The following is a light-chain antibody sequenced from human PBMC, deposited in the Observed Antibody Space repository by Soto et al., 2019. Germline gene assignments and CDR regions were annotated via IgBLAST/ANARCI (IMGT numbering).Light chain of an antibody. CDR2: GAS. V-gene: IGKV3-20*01. CDR1: QSVSNNY. J-gene: IGKJ1*01. CDR3: QRYGNSPWA. Sequence: EIVLTQSPGSLSLSPGERATLSCRASQSVSNNYLAWYQQKPGQAPRLLIYGASTRATAIPDRFSGSGSGTDFTLTISRLEPEDFAVYYCQRYGNSPWAFGQGTKVESK.